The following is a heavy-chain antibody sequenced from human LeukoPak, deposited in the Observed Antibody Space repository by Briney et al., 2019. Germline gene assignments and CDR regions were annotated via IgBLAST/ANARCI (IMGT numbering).Heavy chain of an antibody. V-gene: IGHV3-30*03. CDR1: GFTVSSNY. D-gene: IGHD5-12*01. J-gene: IGHJ3*02. CDR3: AREGAGYGGYDDAFNI. Sequence: GGSLRLSCAASGFTVSSNYMSWVRQAPGKGLEWVAVISYDGSNKYYADSVKGRFTISRDNSKNTLYLQMNSLRAEDTAVYQCAREGAGYGGYDDAFNICGERTMVTVSS. CDR2: ISYDGSNK.